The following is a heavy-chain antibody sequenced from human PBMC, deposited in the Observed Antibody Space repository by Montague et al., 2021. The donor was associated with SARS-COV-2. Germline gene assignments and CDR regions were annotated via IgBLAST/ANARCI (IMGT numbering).Heavy chain of an antibody. CDR1: GGSLSGYY. CDR3: ASGIYPSGSYYNRYYYGLNX. J-gene: IGHJ6*02. V-gene: IGHV4-34*01. CDR2: INHRANM. D-gene: IGHD3-10*01. Sequence: SETLSLTCAVHGGSLSGYYWSWIRQPPEKGLEWIGEINHRANMKYNPSLKSPVTISIDTSKNQFSLKMTSVTAADTATYYCASGIYPSGSYYNRYYYGLNXWGPGTTVIVSS.